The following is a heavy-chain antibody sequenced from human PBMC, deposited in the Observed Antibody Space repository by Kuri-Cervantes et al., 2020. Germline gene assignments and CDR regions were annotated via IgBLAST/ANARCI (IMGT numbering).Heavy chain of an antibody. CDR3: GKDSYYDFWSGPDY. V-gene: IGHV3-9*01. D-gene: IGHD3-3*01. CDR2: INWNGGSI. CDR1: GFTFDNYA. J-gene: IGHJ4*02. Sequence: SLKISCVASGFTFDNYAMHWVRQVPGKGLEWVSGINWNGGSIAYADSVRGRFTISRDNAKSSLYLQMNSLRPEDTALYYCGKDSYYDFWSGPDYWGQGTLVTVSS.